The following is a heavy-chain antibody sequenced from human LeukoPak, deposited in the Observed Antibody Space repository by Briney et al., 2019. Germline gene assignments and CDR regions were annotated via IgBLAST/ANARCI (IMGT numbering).Heavy chain of an antibody. D-gene: IGHD4/OR15-4a*01. Sequence: SETLSLTCAVYGGSFSGYYWSWIRQPPGKGLEWIGEINQSGSTNYNPSLRSRVHISLDPSKNQFYLKLSPVPAPETAVYYCARGGMTMRNFELWGQGTLVPVSS. CDR3: ARGGMTMRNFEL. CDR1: GGSFSGYY. V-gene: IGHV4-34*01. CDR2: INQSGST. J-gene: IGHJ4*02.